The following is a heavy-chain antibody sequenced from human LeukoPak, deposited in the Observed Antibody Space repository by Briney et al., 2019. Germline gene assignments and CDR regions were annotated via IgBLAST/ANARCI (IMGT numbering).Heavy chain of an antibody. J-gene: IGHJ4*02. CDR2: ISVIGGSK. CDR1: GFTFSSYA. Sequence: PGGSLRLPCAASGFTFSSYAMSWVRQAPGKGLEWVSAISVIGGSKYYADSVKGRFTISRDNSKNTLYLQMNSLRAEDTAVYYCAKNGLGGYFDWLSYFDYWGQGTLVTVSS. D-gene: IGHD3-9*01. CDR3: AKNGLGGYFDWLSYFDY. V-gene: IGHV3-23*01.